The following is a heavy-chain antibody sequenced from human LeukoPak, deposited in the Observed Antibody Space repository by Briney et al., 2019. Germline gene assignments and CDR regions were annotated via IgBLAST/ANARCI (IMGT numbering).Heavy chain of an antibody. J-gene: IGHJ5*02. D-gene: IGHD3-10*01. CDR1: GGSISSYY. CDR2: IYYSGST. V-gene: IGHV4-59*01. Sequence: SETLSLTCTVSGGSISSYYWSWIRQPPGKGLEWIGYIYYSGSTNYNPSLKSRVTISVDTSKNQFSLKLSSVTAADTAVYYCGGEGARGDACFDPWGQGTLVTVSS. CDR3: GGEGARGDACFDP.